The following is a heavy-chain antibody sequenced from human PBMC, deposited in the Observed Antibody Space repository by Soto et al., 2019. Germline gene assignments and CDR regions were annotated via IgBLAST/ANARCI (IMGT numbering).Heavy chain of an antibody. Sequence: QVQLVQSGVEVREPGASVKVSCKAVRYIFTNYGVSWVRQAPGQGLEWMGWITTYNGNTEYAQKFQGRVTMTKDATTSTAHIELGSLESDDTAISYCARVMSGYGMDIWAQGTTVTVSS. CDR1: RYIFTNYG. CDR2: ITTYNGNT. J-gene: IGHJ6*01. D-gene: IGHD6-25*01. V-gene: IGHV1-18*01. CDR3: ARVMSGYGMDI.